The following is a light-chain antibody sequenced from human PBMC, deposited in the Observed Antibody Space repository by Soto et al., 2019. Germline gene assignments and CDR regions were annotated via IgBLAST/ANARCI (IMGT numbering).Light chain of an antibody. CDR1: QSIGSW. CDR2: AAS. J-gene: IGKJ4*01. CDR3: QQTNSFPPT. Sequence: DIQMTQSPSSVSASVGDRVTITGRASQSIGSWLAWYQQKPGKAPLLLISAASTLQSGVPSRFSGSGSGTDFTLTISSLQPEDFASYHCQQTNSFPPTFGGGTKVEIK. V-gene: IGKV1-12*01.